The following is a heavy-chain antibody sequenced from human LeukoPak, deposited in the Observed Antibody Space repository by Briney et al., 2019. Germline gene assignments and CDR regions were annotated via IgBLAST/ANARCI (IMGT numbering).Heavy chain of an antibody. CDR2: INPNSGGT. V-gene: IGHV1-2*02. D-gene: IGHD6-19*01. J-gene: IGHJ4*02. Sequence: ASVKVSCKASGYTFTGYYMHWVRQAPGQGLEWMGWINPNSGGTNYAQKFQGRVTMTRDTSISTAYMELSRLRSDDTAVYYCARDMAVANGGFDYWGQGTLVTVSS. CDR1: GYTFTGYY. CDR3: ARDMAVANGGFDY.